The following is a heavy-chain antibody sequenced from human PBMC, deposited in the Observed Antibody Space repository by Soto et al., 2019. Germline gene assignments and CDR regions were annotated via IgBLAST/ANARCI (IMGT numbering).Heavy chain of an antibody. CDR1: GFTFSSYA. V-gene: IGHV3-23*01. D-gene: IGHD2-2*01. CDR2: ISGSGGST. J-gene: IGHJ5*02. CDR3: AKDHLIVVVPAAGDLNWFDP. Sequence: EVQLLASGGGLVQPGGSLRLSCAASGFTFSSYAMSWVRQAPGKGLEWVSAISGSGGSTYYADSVKGRFTISRDNSKNTLYLQMNSLRAEDTAVYYCAKDHLIVVVPAAGDLNWFDPWGQGTLVTVSS.